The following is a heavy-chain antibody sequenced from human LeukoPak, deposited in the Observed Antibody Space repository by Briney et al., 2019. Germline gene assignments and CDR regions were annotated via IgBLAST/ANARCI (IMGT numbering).Heavy chain of an antibody. V-gene: IGHV4-4*07. CDR2: IYTSGST. Sequence: SETLSLTCTVSGGSISSYYWSWIRQPAGKGLEWIGRIYTSGSTNYNPSRKSPVTMSVDTSKNQFSLKLSSVTAADTAVYYCARDIRYYYGSGTFSLFDYWGQGTLVTVSS. J-gene: IGHJ4*02. CDR3: ARDIRYYYGSGTFSLFDY. D-gene: IGHD3-10*01. CDR1: GGSISSYY.